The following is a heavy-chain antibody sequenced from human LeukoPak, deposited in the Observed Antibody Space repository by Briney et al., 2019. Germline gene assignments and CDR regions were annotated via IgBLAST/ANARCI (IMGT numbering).Heavy chain of an antibody. V-gene: IGHV1-18*01. CDR1: GYSFSSFG. CDR3: ARGGYYGSGSFPDY. J-gene: IGHJ4*02. CDR2: ISAYNGNT. Sequence: ASVKVSCKASGYSFSSFGINWVRQAPGQGLEWMGWISAYNGNTNYAQNLQGRVTMTADTFTSTAYMDLRSLRSDDTAVHYCARGGYYGSGSFPDYWGQGTLVTVSS. D-gene: IGHD3-10*01.